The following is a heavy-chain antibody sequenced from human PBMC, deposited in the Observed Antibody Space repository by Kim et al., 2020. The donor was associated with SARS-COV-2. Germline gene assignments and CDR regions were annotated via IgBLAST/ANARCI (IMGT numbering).Heavy chain of an antibody. V-gene: IGHV4-34*01. CDR2: INHSGST. Sequence: SETLSLTCAVYGGSFSGYYWSWIRQPPGKGLEWIGEINHSGSTNYNPSLKSRVTISVDTSKNQFSLKLSPVTAADTAVYYCARSTVLRFLAYRQYYYGMDVWGQGTTVTVSS. CDR1: GGSFSGYY. J-gene: IGHJ6*02. D-gene: IGHD3-3*01. CDR3: ARSTVLRFLAYRQYYYGMDV.